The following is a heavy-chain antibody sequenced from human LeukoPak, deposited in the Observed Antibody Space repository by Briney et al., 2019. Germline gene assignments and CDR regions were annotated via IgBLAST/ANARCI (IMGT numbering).Heavy chain of an antibody. V-gene: IGHV1-3*01. CDR1: GYTFTSYA. J-gene: IGHJ6*02. CDR2: INAGNGNT. CDR3: ARPLGYCSSTSCYYYYYGMDV. Sequence: ASVKVSCKASGYTFTSYAMHWVRQAPGQRLEWMGWINAGNGNTKYSQKFQGRVTITRDTSARTAYMELSSLRSEDTAVYYCARPLGYCSSTSCYYYYYGMDVWGQGTTVTVSS. D-gene: IGHD2-2*01.